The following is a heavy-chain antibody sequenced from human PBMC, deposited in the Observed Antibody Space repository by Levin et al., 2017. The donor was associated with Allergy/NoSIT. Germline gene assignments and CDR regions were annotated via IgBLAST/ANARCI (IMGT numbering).Heavy chain of an antibody. CDR2: IYYSGST. CDR1: GGSISSSSYY. CDR3: ARLGQYSGYEQWGFRPGAFDI. D-gene: IGHD5-12*01. V-gene: IGHV4-39*01. Sequence: SETLSLTCTVSGGSISSSSYYWGWIRQPPGTGLEWIGSIYYSGSTYYNPSLKSRVTISVDTSKNQFSLKLSSVTAADTAVYYCARLGQYSGYEQWGFRPGAFDIWGQGTMVTVSS. J-gene: IGHJ3*02.